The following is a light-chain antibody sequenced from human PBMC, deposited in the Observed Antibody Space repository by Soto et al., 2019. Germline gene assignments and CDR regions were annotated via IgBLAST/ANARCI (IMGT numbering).Light chain of an antibody. V-gene: IGKV1-5*01. CDR2: DAS. Sequence: DIQMTQSPSSLSASVGDRVTITFRASQTISGWLAWYQQRPGKAPNLLIFDASTLESGVPSRFSGSGSGTTFTLKISSLQSDDFATYYCPQYNGYYRTFRQGNKVDIK. CDR1: QTISGW. J-gene: IGKJ1*01. CDR3: PQYNGYYRT.